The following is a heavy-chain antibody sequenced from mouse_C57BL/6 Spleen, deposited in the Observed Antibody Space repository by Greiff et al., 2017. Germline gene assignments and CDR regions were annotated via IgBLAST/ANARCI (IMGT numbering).Heavy chain of an antibody. V-gene: IGHV1-69*01. CDR1: GYTFTSYW. CDR2: IDPSDSYT. J-gene: IGHJ4*01. CDR3: ARRAYYYGARGAMDF. D-gene: IGHD1-1*01. Sequence: VQLQQPGAELVMPGASVKLSCKASGYTFTSYWMHWVKQRPGQGLEWIGEIDPSDSYTNYNQKFKGKSTLTVDKSSSTAYMQLSSLTSEDSAVXYCARRAYYYGARGAMDFWGQGTTVTVSS.